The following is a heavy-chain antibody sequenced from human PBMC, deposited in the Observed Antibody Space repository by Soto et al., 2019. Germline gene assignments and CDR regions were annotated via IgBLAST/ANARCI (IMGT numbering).Heavy chain of an antibody. CDR2: ISSNGGST. J-gene: IGHJ6*02. CDR3: VNKAYGDYSQGDYYGMDV. CDR1: GFTFSSYA. D-gene: IGHD4-17*01. Sequence: GGSLRLSCSASGFTFSSYAMHWVRQAPGKGLEYVSAISSNGGSTYYADSVKGRFTISRDNSKNTLYLQMSSLRAEDTAVKYCVNKAYGDYSQGDYYGMDVWGQGTTVTVSS. V-gene: IGHV3-64D*08.